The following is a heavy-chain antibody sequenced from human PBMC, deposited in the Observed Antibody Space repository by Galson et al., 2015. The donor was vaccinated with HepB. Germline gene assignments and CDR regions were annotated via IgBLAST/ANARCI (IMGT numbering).Heavy chain of an antibody. Sequence: ESLSLTCTVSGGSISSNSYYWGWIRQPPGKGLECIGSIYYSGSTYYNPSLKSRVTISVGTSKKQFSLKLSSVTAADTAVYYCATKVHNWYFDLWGRGTLVTVSS. D-gene: IGHD1-1*01. V-gene: IGHV4-39*01. CDR2: IYYSGST. J-gene: IGHJ2*01. CDR1: GGSISSNSYY. CDR3: ATKVHNWYFDL.